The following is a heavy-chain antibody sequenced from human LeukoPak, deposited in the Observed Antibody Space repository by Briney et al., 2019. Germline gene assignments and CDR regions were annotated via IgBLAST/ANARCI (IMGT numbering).Heavy chain of an antibody. D-gene: IGHD2-15*01. CDR2: INPGGGNT. CDR3: ARWECSRGSCYLDY. Sequence: ASVKVSCKASGYTFTSYSMHWVRQAPGQGLEWMGIINPGGGNTIYAPKFQGRVTMTRDTSTSTVYMELSSLRSDDTAVYCCARWECSRGSCYLDYWGQGTLVSVSS. V-gene: IGHV1-46*01. J-gene: IGHJ4*02. CDR1: GYTFTSYS.